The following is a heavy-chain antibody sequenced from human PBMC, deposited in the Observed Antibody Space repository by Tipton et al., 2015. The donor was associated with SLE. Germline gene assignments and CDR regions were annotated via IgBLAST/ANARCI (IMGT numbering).Heavy chain of an antibody. Sequence: LRLSCTVSGGSISSTGYYWGWIRQPPGKGLEWIGCVCNSGSTNYSPSLESRVTISVDTSKNQFTLKLSSVTAADTAVYYCARAWSYSTGWYYDLWGRGTLVTVSS. CDR1: GGSISSTGYY. V-gene: IGHV4-61*08. J-gene: IGHJ2*01. D-gene: IGHD6-19*01. CDR3: ARAWSYSTGWYYDL. CDR2: VCNSGST.